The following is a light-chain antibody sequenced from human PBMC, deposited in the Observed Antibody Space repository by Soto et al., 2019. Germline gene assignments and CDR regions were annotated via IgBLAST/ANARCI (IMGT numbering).Light chain of an antibody. CDR2: DVS. CDR3: CSYAGSNTLV. V-gene: IGLV2-11*01. CDR1: SSDVGGYNY. J-gene: IGLJ3*02. Sequence: QSVLTQPRSVSGSPGQSVTISCTGTSSDVGGYNYVSWYQHHAGKAPKLRIYDVSKRPSGVPDRFSGSKSGNTASLTISGLQAEDEAEYYCCSYAGSNTLVFGGGTKVTVL.